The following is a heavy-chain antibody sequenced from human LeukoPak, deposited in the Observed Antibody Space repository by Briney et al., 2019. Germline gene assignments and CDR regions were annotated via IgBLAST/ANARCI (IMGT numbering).Heavy chain of an antibody. Sequence: GGSLRLSCAASGFTFGPYTMNWVRQAPGKGLEWVSYISSSSDTIYYADSVKGRFTISRDNAKNSLYLQMNSLGAEDTAVYYCAREQSEGFDYWGQGTLVTGSS. CDR2: ISSSSDTI. CDR3: AREQSEGFDY. V-gene: IGHV3-48*04. J-gene: IGHJ4*02. CDR1: GFTFGPYT.